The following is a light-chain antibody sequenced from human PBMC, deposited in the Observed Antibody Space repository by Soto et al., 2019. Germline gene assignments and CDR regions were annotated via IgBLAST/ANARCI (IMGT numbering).Light chain of an antibody. CDR3: QQYGSSPLT. CDR1: QSVSSSY. CDR2: GAS. J-gene: IGKJ1*01. Sequence: EIVLTQSPATLSLAPVERAALSCRASQSVSSSYLAWYQQKPGQAPRLLIYGASSRATGIPDRFSGSGSGTDFTLTISRLEAEDFAVYYCQQYGSSPLTFGQGTKVDIK. V-gene: IGKV3-20*01.